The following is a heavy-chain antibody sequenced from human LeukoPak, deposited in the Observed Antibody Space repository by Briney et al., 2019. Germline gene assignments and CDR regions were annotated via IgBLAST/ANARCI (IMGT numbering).Heavy chain of an antibody. CDR3: ARLGLSDYYYGMDV. V-gene: IGHV1-2*06. CDR2: INPNSGGT. CDR1: GYTFTGYY. Sequence: ASVKVSCKASGYTFTGYYMHWVRQAPGQGLEWMGRINPNSGGTSYAQKFQGRVTMTRDTSISTAYMELSRLRSDDTAVYYCARLGLSDYYYGMDVWGQGTPVTVSS. D-gene: IGHD3-16*01. J-gene: IGHJ6*02.